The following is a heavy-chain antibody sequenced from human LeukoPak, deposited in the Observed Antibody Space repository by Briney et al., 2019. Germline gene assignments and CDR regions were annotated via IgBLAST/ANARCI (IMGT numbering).Heavy chain of an antibody. CDR2: INSYGSST. J-gene: IGHJ4*02. V-gene: IGHV3-74*01. CDR3: ARDYRTYYYDSSASFDY. CDR1: GFTFSSYW. Sequence: GGSLRLSCAASGFTFSSYWMHWVRQAPGKGLVWVSRINSYGSSTSYADSVKGRFTISRDNAKNTLYLQMNSLRAEDTAVYYCARDYRTYYYDSSASFDYWGQGTLVTVSS. D-gene: IGHD3-22*01.